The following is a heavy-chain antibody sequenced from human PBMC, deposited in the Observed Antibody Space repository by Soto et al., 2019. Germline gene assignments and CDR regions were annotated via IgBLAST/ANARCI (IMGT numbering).Heavy chain of an antibody. D-gene: IGHD3-22*01. CDR1: GYSFTSYW. Sequence: GESLKISCKGSGYSFTSYWISWVRQMPGKGLEWMGRIDPSDSYTNYSPSFQGHVTISADKSISTAYLQWSSLKASDTAMYYCARHVGYYDSSGYYHYCGQGTLVTVSS. J-gene: IGHJ4*02. CDR2: IDPSDSYT. V-gene: IGHV5-10-1*01. CDR3: ARHVGYYDSSGYYHY.